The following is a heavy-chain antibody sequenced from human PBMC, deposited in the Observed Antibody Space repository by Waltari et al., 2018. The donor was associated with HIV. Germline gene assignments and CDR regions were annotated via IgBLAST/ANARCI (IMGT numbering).Heavy chain of an antibody. Sequence: EVQLVESGGGLVQPGGSLRLSCAASGFTFSSYWMSWVRQAPGEGLEWVANINQEGYEKYYVDSVKGRFTISRDNAKNSLYLQMNSLRAEDTAVYFCARRSRYNWNYPYYYGMDVWGQGTTVTVSS. D-gene: IGHD1-7*01. J-gene: IGHJ6*02. CDR1: GFTFSSYW. V-gene: IGHV3-7*01. CDR2: INQEGYEK. CDR3: ARRSRYNWNYPYYYGMDV.